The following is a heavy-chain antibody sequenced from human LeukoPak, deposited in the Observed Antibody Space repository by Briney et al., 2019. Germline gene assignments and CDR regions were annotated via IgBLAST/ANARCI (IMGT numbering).Heavy chain of an antibody. J-gene: IGHJ4*02. Sequence: GGSLRLSCAASGFTVSSNYMSWVRQAPGKGLEWVSVIYSGGSTYYADSVKGRFTISRDNSKNTLYLQMNSLRAEDTAVYYCARQLRYFDWLLVPGYYFDYWGQGTLVIVSS. CDR1: GFTVSSNY. D-gene: IGHD3-9*01. V-gene: IGHV3-66*04. CDR3: ARQLRYFDWLLVPGYYFDY. CDR2: IYSGGST.